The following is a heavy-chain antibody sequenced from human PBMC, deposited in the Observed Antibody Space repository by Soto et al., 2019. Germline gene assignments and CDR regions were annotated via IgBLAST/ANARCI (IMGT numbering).Heavy chain of an antibody. J-gene: IGHJ4*02. CDR2: IRRKTDGGTT. D-gene: IGHD4-4*01. CDR3: TTEKGTVIPYNFDS. CDR1: GFTSNNAW. V-gene: IGHV3-15*07. Sequence: EVQLVESGGGLVEPGGSLRLSCAVSGFTSNNAWMNWVRQAPGKGLEWVGRIRRKTDGGTTDYAAPVKGRFSISRDDSKNTLYLQMSSPKTEDTAVYYCTTEKGTVIPYNFDSWGQGTLVTVSS.